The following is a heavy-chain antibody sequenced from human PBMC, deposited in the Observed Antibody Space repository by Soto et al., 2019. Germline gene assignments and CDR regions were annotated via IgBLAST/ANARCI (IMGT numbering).Heavy chain of an antibody. V-gene: IGHV1-3*01. CDR1: GYTFTSYA. Sequence: ASVKVSCKASGYTFTSYAMHWVRQAPGQRLEWMGWINAGIGNTKYSQKFQGRVTITRDTSASTAYMELSSLRSEDTAVYYCASGAGGAATIPSYYYYYYGMDVWGQGTTVTVSS. CDR2: INAGIGNT. CDR3: ASGAGGAATIPSYYYYYYGMDV. J-gene: IGHJ6*02. D-gene: IGHD6-25*01.